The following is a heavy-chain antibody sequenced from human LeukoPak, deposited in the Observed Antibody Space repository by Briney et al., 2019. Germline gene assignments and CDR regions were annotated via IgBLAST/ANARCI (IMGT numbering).Heavy chain of an antibody. CDR1: GGSLSSSSYY. CDR2: IYYSGST. CDR3: ARDKVAVAGTGNY. J-gene: IGHJ4*02. D-gene: IGHD6-19*01. Sequence: SETLSLTCTVSGGSLSSSSYYWGWIRQPPGKGLEWIGSIYYSGSTYYNPSLKSRVTISVDTSKNQFSLKLSSVTAADTAVYYCARDKVAVAGTGNYWGQGTLVTVSS. V-gene: IGHV4-39*07.